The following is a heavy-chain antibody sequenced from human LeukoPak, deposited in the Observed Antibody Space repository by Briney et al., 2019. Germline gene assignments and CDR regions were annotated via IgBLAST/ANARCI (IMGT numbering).Heavy chain of an antibody. V-gene: IGHV5-51*01. CDR1: GYSFTSYW. Sequence: GESLKISCKGSGYSFTSYWIGWVRQMPGKGLEWMGIIYPGDSDTRYSPSFQGQVTISADKSISTAYLQWSSLKASDTAMYYCARRYSGYDSGGYYFDYWGQGTLVTVS. CDR2: IYPGDSDT. D-gene: IGHD5-12*01. J-gene: IGHJ4*02. CDR3: ARRYSGYDSGGYYFDY.